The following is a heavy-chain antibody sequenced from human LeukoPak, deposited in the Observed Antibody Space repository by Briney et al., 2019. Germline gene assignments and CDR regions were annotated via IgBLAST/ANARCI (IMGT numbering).Heavy chain of an antibody. CDR2: ISYDGSNT. D-gene: IGHD2/OR15-2a*01. CDR3: AREGPRGNSQFDY. CDR1: GFTFSSYA. J-gene: IGHJ4*02. V-gene: IGHV3-30-3*01. Sequence: GRSLRLSCAASGFTFSSYAMHWVRQAPGKGLEWVAVISYDGSNTYYADSVKGRLTISRDNSKDTLFLQMNSLRAEDTAVYYCAREGPRGNSQFDYWGQGTLVTVSS.